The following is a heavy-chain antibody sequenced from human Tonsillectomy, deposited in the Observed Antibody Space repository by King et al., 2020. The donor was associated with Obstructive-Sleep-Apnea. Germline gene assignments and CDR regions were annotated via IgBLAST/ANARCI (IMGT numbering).Heavy chain of an antibody. CDR3: ARDYGRYGGLGS. J-gene: IGHJ5*02. V-gene: IGHV3-30*04. D-gene: IGHD4/OR15-4a*01. Sequence: VQLVESGGGVVQPGRSLRLSCAASGFTFSSYAMHWVRQAPGKGLEWVTVISYDGSIKYYADSVKGRFTISRDNSKNTLYLQMNSLRGEDTAVYYCARDYGRYGGLGSWGQGTLVTVSS. CDR1: GFTFSSYA. CDR2: ISYDGSIK.